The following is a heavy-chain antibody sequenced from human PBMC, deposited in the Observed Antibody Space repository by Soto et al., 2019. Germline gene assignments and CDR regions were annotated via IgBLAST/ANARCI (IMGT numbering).Heavy chain of an antibody. D-gene: IGHD6-13*01. CDR2: ISAYNGNT. CDR1: GYSFTSYG. Sequence: PGESLKISCNGSGYSFTSYGISWVRQAPGQGLEWMGWISAYNGNTNYAQKFQGRVTMTTDTSTSTAYMELRSLRSDDTAVYYCARVLGYNSSWWRHTAFEIWGQGTMVTVSS. J-gene: IGHJ3*02. CDR3: ARVLGYNSSWWRHTAFEI. V-gene: IGHV1-18*01.